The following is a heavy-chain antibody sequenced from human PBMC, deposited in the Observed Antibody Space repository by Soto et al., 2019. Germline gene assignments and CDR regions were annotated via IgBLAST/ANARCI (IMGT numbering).Heavy chain of an antibody. V-gene: IGHV3-30-3*01. Sequence: GGSLRLSCAASGFPFSSYAMHLVRQAPGKGLEWVAVISYDGSNKYYADSVKGRFTISRDNSKNTLYLQMNSLRAEETAVYYCARDLGGSYYYYDYGMDVWGQGTTVTVSS. CDR3: ARDLGGSYYYYDYGMDV. J-gene: IGHJ6*02. D-gene: IGHD1-26*01. CDR2: ISYDGSNK. CDR1: GFPFSSYA.